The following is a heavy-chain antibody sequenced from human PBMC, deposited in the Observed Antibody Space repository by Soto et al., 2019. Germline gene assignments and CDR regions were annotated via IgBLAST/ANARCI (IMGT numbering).Heavy chain of an antibody. J-gene: IGHJ4*02. D-gene: IGHD1-26*01. CDR1: GFTFSSYA. CDR2: ISYDGSNK. CDR3: ARGGSSNWMFDY. Sequence: QVQLVESGGGVVQPGRSLRLSCAASGFTFSSYAMHWVRQAPGKGLEWVAVISYDGSNKYYADSVKGRFTISRDNSKNTLYLQMNSLRAEDTAVYYCARGGSSNWMFDYWGQGTLVTVSS. V-gene: IGHV3-30-3*01.